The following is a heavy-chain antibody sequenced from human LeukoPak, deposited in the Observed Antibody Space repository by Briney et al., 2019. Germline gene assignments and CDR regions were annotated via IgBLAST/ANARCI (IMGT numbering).Heavy chain of an antibody. Sequence: ASVKVSCKASGGTFSSYAISWVRQAPGQGLEWMGRIIPILGIANYAQKFQGRVTITADKSTSTAYMELSSLRSEDTAVYYCARDFWSYSYYYYYGMDVWGQGTTVTVSS. D-gene: IGHD1-26*01. J-gene: IGHJ6*02. CDR2: IIPILGIA. CDR1: GGTFSSYA. V-gene: IGHV1-69*04. CDR3: ARDFWSYSYYYYYGMDV.